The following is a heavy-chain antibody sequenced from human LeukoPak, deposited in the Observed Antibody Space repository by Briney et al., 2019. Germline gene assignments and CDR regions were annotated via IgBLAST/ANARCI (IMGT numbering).Heavy chain of an antibody. J-gene: IGHJ4*02. D-gene: IGHD2-2*01. CDR1: GVPFSASW. CDR3: ARDWEYCSSTSCLIDY. V-gene: IGHV3-30-3*01. CDR2: ISYDGSNK. Sequence: GGSLRLSCAASGVPFSASWMHWVRQAPGKGLEWVAVISYDGSNKYYADSVKGRFTISRDNSKNTLYLQMNSLRAEDTAVYYCARDWEYCSSTSCLIDYWGQGTLVTVSS.